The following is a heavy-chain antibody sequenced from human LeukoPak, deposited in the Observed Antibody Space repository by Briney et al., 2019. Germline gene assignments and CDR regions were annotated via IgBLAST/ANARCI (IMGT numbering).Heavy chain of an antibody. CDR3: ARGRFSDHFDY. CDR2: IIPILGIA. V-gene: IGHV1-69*04. J-gene: IGHJ4*02. CDR1: GGTFSSYA. D-gene: IGHD3-3*01. Sequence: GSSVKVSCKASGGTFSSYAISWVRQGPGQGREWMGKIIPILGIANYAQKFQGGVTITADKSTSTAYMELSSLRSEDTAVYYCARGRFSDHFDYWGQGTLVTVSS.